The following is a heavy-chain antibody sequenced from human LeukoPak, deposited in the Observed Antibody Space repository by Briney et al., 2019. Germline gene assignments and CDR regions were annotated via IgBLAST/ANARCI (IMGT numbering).Heavy chain of an antibody. CDR1: GFTFSSYG. Sequence: GGSLRLSCAASGFTFSSYGMHWVRQAPGKGLEWVAVIWYDGSNKYYANSVKGRFTISRGNSKNTLYLQMNSLRAEDTAVYYCARDLGGSYYGMDVWGQGTTVTVSS. D-gene: IGHD1-26*01. CDR3: ARDLGGSYYGMDV. V-gene: IGHV3-33*01. J-gene: IGHJ6*02. CDR2: IWYDGSNK.